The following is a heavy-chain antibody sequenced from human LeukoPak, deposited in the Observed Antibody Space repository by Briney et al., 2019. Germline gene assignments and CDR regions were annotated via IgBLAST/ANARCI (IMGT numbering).Heavy chain of an antibody. CDR1: LASINTAMYR. V-gene: IGHV4-61*02. D-gene: IGHD2-15*01. Sequence: SETLSLTCILPLASINTAMYRSSSIRQPAGKGLEWIGRIYTSGSINYNPSLKSRVTISVDTSKKQFSLNLSSVTAADTAVYYYSTDRGYCSGGRCYYYFDFWGKGTTVTISS. CDR2: IYTSGSI. CDR3: STDRGYCSGGRCYYYFDF. J-gene: IGHJ6*03.